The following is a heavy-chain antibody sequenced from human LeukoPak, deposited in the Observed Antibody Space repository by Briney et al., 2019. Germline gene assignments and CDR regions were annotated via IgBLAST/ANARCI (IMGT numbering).Heavy chain of an antibody. CDR1: GYTFTGYY. Sequence: ASVKVSRKASGYTFTGYYMHWVRQAPGQGLEWMGRINPNSGGTNYAQKFQGRVTMTRDTSISTAYMELSRLRSDDTAVYYCARDIITMVRGVMKPFDYWGQGTLVTVSS. CDR3: ARDIITMVRGVMKPFDY. CDR2: INPNSGGT. J-gene: IGHJ4*02. D-gene: IGHD3-10*01. V-gene: IGHV1-2*06.